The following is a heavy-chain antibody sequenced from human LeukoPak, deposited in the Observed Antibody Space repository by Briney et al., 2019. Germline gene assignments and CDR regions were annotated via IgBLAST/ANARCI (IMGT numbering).Heavy chain of an antibody. Sequence: SETLSLTCAVYGGSFSGYYWSWIRQPPGKGLEWIGEINHSGSTNYNPSLKSRVTISVDTSKNQFSLKLSSVTAADTAVYYCARHYYDSSGYYYPDYWGQGTLVTVSS. CDR1: GGSFSGYY. CDR3: ARHYYDSSGYYYPDY. V-gene: IGHV4-34*01. CDR2: INHSGST. J-gene: IGHJ4*02. D-gene: IGHD3-22*01.